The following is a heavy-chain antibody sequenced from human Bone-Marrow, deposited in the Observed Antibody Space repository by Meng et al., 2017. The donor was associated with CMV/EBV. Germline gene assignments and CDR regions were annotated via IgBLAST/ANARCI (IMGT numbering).Heavy chain of an antibody. D-gene: IGHD3-10*01. CDR2: FIPVFGTA. CDR1: GDTFINYA. J-gene: IGHJ6*02. CDR3: ARSMVRGVILLMDA. V-gene: IGHV1-69*05. Sequence: SVKVSCKASGDTFINYAISWVRQAPGQGLEWMGGFIPVFGTAKYAQKFQGRLTITTDESSSTAYMEVSNLRSEDTAVYYCARSMVRGVILLMDAWAQGTTVTVSS.